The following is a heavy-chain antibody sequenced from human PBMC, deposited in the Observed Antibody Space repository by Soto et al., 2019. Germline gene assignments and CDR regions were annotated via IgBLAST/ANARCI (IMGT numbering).Heavy chain of an antibody. CDR1: GYRLTTYW. CDR2: VYPADSDS. J-gene: IGHJ6*02. CDR3: ARHVSPTTYNYSYYAMHV. V-gene: IGHV5-51*01. Sequence: GAPLEMSGNASGYRLTTYWIGWGRQGPGKGLEGGGIVYPADSDSRYSPSFLGHVTISADKSINTAFLQWSSLRASDSAIYYCARHVSPTTYNYSYYAMHVWGLGTTVPVSS. D-gene: IGHD2-21*01.